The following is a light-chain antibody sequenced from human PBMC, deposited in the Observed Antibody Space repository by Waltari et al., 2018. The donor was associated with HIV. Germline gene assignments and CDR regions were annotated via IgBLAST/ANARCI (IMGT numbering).Light chain of an antibody. CDR3: SSFAGSNNLMV. V-gene: IGLV2-8*01. CDR2: QVN. Sequence: QSALTQPPSASGSPGQSVPISCTGTSSDVGGSNYVPRYQQHPGKAPKPMIYQVNKRPSGVPARFSGTKSGNRASLTVSGLQAEDEADYYCSSFAGSNNLMVFGGGTKLTVL. CDR1: SSDVGGSNY. J-gene: IGLJ2*01.